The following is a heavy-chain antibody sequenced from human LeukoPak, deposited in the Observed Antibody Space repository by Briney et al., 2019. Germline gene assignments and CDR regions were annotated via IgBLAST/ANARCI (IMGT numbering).Heavy chain of an antibody. CDR2: IYHRGTT. Sequence: SETLSLTCTVSGYFISGGYYWDWIRQPPGKGLEWIGNIYHRGTTSYNPSLRGRITISVDTSKNQFSLRLTSVTAADTAVYYCARGYYYSPDNAGELDFCGEGILVTVSS. CDR3: ARGYYYSPDNAGELDF. CDR1: GYFISGGYY. D-gene: IGHD3-10*01. V-gene: IGHV4-38-2*02. J-gene: IGHJ4*02.